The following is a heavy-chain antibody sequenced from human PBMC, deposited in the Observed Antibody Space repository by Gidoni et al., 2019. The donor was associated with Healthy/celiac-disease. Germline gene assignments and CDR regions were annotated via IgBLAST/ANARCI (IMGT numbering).Heavy chain of an antibody. Sequence: QVQLVQSGAEVKKPGSSVKVSCKASGGTFSSYAISWVRQAPGQGLEWMGGILPILGTANYAQKFQGRGTITADKSTSKAYMELSSLRSEDTAVYYCARDEYSSGWRGYFDLWGRGTLVTVSS. V-gene: IGHV1-69*06. CDR1: GGTFSSYA. CDR2: ILPILGTA. J-gene: IGHJ2*01. D-gene: IGHD6-19*01. CDR3: ARDEYSSGWRGYFDL.